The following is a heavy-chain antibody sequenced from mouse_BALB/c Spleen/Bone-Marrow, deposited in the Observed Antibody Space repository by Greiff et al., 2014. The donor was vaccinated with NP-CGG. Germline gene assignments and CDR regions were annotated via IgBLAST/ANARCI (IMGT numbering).Heavy chain of an antibody. V-gene: IGHV1S22*01. CDR1: GYTFTSYW. D-gene: IGHD1-1*01. Sequence: LKQSGSELVRPGASVKLSCKASGYTFTSYWMHWVKQRPGQGLEWIGNIYPGSGSTNYDEKFKSKATLTVDTSSSTAYMQLSSLTSEDSAVYYCTRDYDWVPDYWGQGTTFTVSS. J-gene: IGHJ2*01. CDR3: TRDYDWVPDY. CDR2: IYPGSGST.